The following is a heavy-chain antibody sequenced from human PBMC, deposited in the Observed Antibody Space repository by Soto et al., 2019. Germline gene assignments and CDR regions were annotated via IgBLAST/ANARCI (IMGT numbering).Heavy chain of an antibody. J-gene: IGHJ4*02. V-gene: IGHV4-39*01. CDR2: IYYSGSS. CDR3: ARRSFNGSVSVLTDPFDY. D-gene: IGHD2-8*01. CDR1: GGSITTSSYY. Sequence: PSETLSLTCTVSGGSITTSSYYWAWIRQPPGKGLEWIGSIYYSGSSFYNPSLKSRLTMSVDASKNQFSLKMRSVTAADTAVYYCARRSFNGSVSVLTDPFDYWGQGTLVTVSS.